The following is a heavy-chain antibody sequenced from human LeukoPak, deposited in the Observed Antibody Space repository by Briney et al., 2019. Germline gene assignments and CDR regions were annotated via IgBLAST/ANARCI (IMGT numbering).Heavy chain of an antibody. Sequence: ASVKVSCKASGYTFTGYYMHWVRQAPGQGLEWMGWINPNSSGANYAQKFQGRVTMTRDTSISTAYMELSRLRSDDTAVYYCARGPGRYYDILSGLHYFDYWGQGTLVTVSS. J-gene: IGHJ4*02. D-gene: IGHD3-9*01. V-gene: IGHV1-2*02. CDR3: ARGPGRYYDILSGLHYFDY. CDR2: INPNSSGA. CDR1: GYTFTGYY.